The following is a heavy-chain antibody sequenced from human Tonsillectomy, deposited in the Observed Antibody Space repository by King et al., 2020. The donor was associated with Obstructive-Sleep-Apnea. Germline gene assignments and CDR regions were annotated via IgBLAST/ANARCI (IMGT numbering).Heavy chain of an antibody. J-gene: IGHJ4*02. CDR1: GGSISSSNYY. D-gene: IGHD5-18*01. V-gene: IGHV4-39*07. CDR2: IYYSGST. CDR3: ARLLSGYSDY. Sequence: LQLQESGPGLVKPSETLSLTCTVSGGSISSSNYYWGWIRQPPGEGLEWIGSIYYSGSTYYNPSLKSRVTISVEPSENQFSLKLSSVTAADTAVYYCARLLSGYSDYWGQGTLVTVSS.